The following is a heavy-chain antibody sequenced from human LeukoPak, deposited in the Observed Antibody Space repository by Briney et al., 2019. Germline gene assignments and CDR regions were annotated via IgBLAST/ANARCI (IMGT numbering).Heavy chain of an antibody. D-gene: IGHD3-16*02. CDR2: IHFSGTV. V-gene: IGHV4-31*03. CDR3: AAGGDIAKGGNY. J-gene: IGHJ4*02. CDR1: GASISGTSYY. Sequence: SETLSLTCTGSGASISGTSYYWTWTRHHPREGLEWLGFIHFSGTVYYNPSLISRLIISADTSKNQMSLKLSSVTAATTAAYYCAAGGDIAKGGNYWGQGTQVTVSS.